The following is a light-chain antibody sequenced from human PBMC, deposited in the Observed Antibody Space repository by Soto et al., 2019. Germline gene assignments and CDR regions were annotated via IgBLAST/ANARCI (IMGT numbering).Light chain of an antibody. CDR2: EVS. J-gene: IGLJ1*01. CDR1: SGDVGAYDY. V-gene: IGLV2-14*01. Sequence: ALTQPASVSGSPGQSIAISCTGTSGDVGAYDYVSWYQHHPDKAPKLMIYEVSNRPSGVSDRFSGSKSVYTATLTISGLQAEDEADYYCASHTTSDTRVFGTGTKLTVL. CDR3: ASHTTSDTRV.